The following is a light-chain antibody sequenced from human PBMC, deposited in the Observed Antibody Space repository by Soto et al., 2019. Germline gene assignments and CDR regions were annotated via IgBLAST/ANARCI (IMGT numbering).Light chain of an antibody. Sequence: DIQMTQSPSTLSASVGDRVTITCRASQSISSWLAWYQQKPGKAPKLLIYKASSLESGVPSRFSGSGSGPEFTLTISSLQPDDFATYYCQQYNSPPWTFGQGTKVEIK. CDR1: QSISSW. V-gene: IGKV1-5*03. CDR2: KAS. CDR3: QQYNSPPWT. J-gene: IGKJ1*01.